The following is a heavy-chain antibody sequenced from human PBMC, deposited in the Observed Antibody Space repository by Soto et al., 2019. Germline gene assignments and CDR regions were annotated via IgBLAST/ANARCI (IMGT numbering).Heavy chain of an antibody. CDR3: ARDGDTAMVTNI. CDR2: IWYDGSNK. V-gene: IGHV3-33*01. D-gene: IGHD5-18*01. CDR1: GFTFSSYG. Sequence: QVQLVESGGGVVQPGRSLRLSCAASGFTFSSYGMHWVRQAPGKGLEWAAVIWYDGSNKYYADSVKGRFTISRDNSKNTLYLQMNSLRAEDTAVYYCARDGDTAMVTNIWGQGTMVTVSS. J-gene: IGHJ3*02.